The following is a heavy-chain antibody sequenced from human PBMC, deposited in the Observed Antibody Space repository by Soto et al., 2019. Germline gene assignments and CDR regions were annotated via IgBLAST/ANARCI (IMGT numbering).Heavy chain of an antibody. CDR2: INTNTGNP. CDR3: ARDIDSSGYYYGFDP. J-gene: IGHJ5*02. CDR1: GYTFTSYA. D-gene: IGHD3-22*01. Sequence: VSVKVSCKASGYTFTSYAMNWVRQAPGQGLEWMGWINTNTGNPTYAQGFTGRFVFSLDSSVSTAYLQICSLKAEDTAVYYCARDIDSSGYYYGFDPWGQGTLGTVSS. V-gene: IGHV7-4-1*01.